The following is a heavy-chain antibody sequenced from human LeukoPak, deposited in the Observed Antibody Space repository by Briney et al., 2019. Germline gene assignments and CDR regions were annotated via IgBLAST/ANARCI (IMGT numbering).Heavy chain of an antibody. V-gene: IGHV3-7*01. CDR3: ARDRGGDYEGYYFDY. Sequence: PGESLRLSCAASGFTFSSYWMSWVRQAPGKGLEWVANIKQDGSEKYYVDSVKGRFTISRDNAKNSLYLQMNSLRAEDTAVYYCARDRGGDYEGYYFDYWGQGTLVTVSS. CDR1: GFTFSSYW. J-gene: IGHJ4*02. D-gene: IGHD4-17*01. CDR2: IKQDGSEK.